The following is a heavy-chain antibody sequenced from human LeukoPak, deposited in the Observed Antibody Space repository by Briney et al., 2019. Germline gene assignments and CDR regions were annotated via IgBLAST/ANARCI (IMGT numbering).Heavy chain of an antibody. D-gene: IGHD3-3*01. Sequence: SVKVSCKASGGTFSSYTISWVRQAPGQGLEWMGRIIPILGIANYAQKSQGRVTITADKSTSTAYMELSSLRSEDTAVYYCARAPTIFGTLGYWGQGTLVTVSS. CDR3: ARAPTIFGTLGY. J-gene: IGHJ4*02. V-gene: IGHV1-69*02. CDR2: IIPILGIA. CDR1: GGTFSSYT.